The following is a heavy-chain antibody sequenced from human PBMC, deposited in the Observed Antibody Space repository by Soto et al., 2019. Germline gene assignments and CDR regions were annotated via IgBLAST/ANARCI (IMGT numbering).Heavy chain of an antibody. D-gene: IGHD1-1*01. CDR2: ISGSGGST. CDR3: GGGASRTKFLLEYYHYYYMDV. CDR1: EFTFKNYA. Sequence: EVQLLESGGGLVQPGGSLRLSCAASEFTFKNYAMSWVRKAPGKGLEWVSAISGSGGSTYSADSVKGQFTISRDNSKNTWLLQMNSLRVEDTATYYCGGGASRTKFLLEYYHYYYMDVWGKGTTVTVSS. V-gene: IGHV3-23*01. J-gene: IGHJ6*03.